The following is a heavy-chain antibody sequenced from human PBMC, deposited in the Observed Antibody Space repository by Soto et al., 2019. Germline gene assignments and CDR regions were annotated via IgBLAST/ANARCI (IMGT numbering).Heavy chain of an antibody. CDR1: GGSISSGDYY. V-gene: IGHV4-30-4*01. J-gene: IGHJ3*02. CDR2: IYYSGST. Sequence: SETLSLTCTVSGGSISSGDYYWSWIRQPPGKGLEWIGYIYYSGSTYYNPSLKSRVTISVDTSKNQFSLKLGSLTAADTAVYYCALYCSGGSCYSGAFDIWGQGTMVTVSS. CDR3: ALYCSGGSCYSGAFDI. D-gene: IGHD2-15*01.